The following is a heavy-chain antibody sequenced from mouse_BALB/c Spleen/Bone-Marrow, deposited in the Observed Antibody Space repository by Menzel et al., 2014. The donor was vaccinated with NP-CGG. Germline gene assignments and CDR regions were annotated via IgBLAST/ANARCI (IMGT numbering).Heavy chain of an antibody. D-gene: IGHD3-2*02. CDR2: IDPANGNT. V-gene: IGHV14-3*02. J-gene: IGHJ4*01. Sequence: EVQLQQSGAELVKPGASVKLSCTASGFNIKDTYMHWVKQRPEQGLEWIGRIDPANGNTKSDPKFQGRATITADTSSNTAYLQLSSLTSVDTAAYYCAREATYAMDYWGQGTSVTVSS. CDR3: AREATYAMDY. CDR1: GFNIKDTY.